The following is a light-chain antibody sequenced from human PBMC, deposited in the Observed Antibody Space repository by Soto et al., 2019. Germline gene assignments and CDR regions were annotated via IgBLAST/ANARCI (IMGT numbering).Light chain of an antibody. CDR2: GAS. Sequence: IVLTQSPATLSLSPGERATLSCRASQSVSSYLAWYQQKPGQAPRLLIYGASRRATGIPDRFIGSGSGTDFTLTISRLEPEDFAVYYCQQYGSSLPITFGQGTRLEIK. J-gene: IGKJ5*01. CDR3: QQYGSSLPIT. V-gene: IGKV3-20*01. CDR1: QSVSSY.